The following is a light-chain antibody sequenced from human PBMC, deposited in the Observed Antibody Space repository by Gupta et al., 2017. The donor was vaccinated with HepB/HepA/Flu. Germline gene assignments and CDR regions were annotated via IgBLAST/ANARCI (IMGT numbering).Light chain of an antibody. CDR2: RNN. Sequence: QSVLTQPPSASGTPGQTVTISCSGSSSNIGSNSVYWYQQLPGTAPKLLIYRNNQRPSGVPDRFSGSKSGTSASLAISGLRSEDEADYYCAAWDDSLSGFVVFGGGTKLTVL. CDR1: SSNIGSNS. V-gene: IGLV1-47*01. CDR3: AAWDDSLSGFVV. J-gene: IGLJ2*01.